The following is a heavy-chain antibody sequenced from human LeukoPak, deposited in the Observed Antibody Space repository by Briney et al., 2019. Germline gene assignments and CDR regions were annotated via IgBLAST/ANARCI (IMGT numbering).Heavy chain of an antibody. J-gene: IGHJ4*02. D-gene: IGHD1-26*01. Sequence: ASVKVSCKASGYSFTDYLMHWVRQAPGQGLEWIGRINPSSGGTNYGQKFQGRVTMTRGTSITTAYMEVSRLTSDDTAVYYCARQGIGAVDYWGQGTLVTVSS. V-gene: IGHV1-2*06. CDR2: INPSSGGT. CDR3: ARQGIGAVDY. CDR1: GYSFTDYL.